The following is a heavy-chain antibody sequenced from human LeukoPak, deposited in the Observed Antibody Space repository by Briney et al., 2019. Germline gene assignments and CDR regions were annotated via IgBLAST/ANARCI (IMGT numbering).Heavy chain of an antibody. V-gene: IGHV1-2*02. CDR2: IHPGTGDP. CDR3: ASYAAGYNWLKV. D-gene: IGHD1-1*01. CDR1: GHKFTDYY. Sequence: ASVKVSCKASGHKFTDYYLHWVRQAPGQGLEWMGWIHPGTGDPNYAQKFQGRVTVTRDTSISTVYMELIRLRSDDTAVYYCASYAAGYNWLKVWGQGTLVTVSS. J-gene: IGHJ4*02.